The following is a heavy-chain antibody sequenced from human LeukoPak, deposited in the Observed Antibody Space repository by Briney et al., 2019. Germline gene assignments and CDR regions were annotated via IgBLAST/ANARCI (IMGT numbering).Heavy chain of an antibody. CDR3: TSDFWSGYSFDY. Sequence: GGSLRLSCAASGFTFSSYSMNWVRQAPGEGLEWVSSISSSSSYIDYAASVTGRFTISRDKAKNSLYLQMNSLRAEDTAVYYCTSDFWSGYSFDYWGQGTLVTVSS. CDR2: ISSSSSYI. CDR1: GFTFSSYS. V-gene: IGHV3-21*01. D-gene: IGHD3-3*01. J-gene: IGHJ4*02.